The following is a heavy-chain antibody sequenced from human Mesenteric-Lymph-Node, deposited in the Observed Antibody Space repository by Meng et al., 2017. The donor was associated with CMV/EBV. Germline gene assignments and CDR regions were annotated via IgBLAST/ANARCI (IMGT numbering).Heavy chain of an antibody. Sequence: ASVKVSCKASGYTFTRFDISWVRQAPGQGLEWLGRISAYSGDTTFARNLQGRVTMTTDTSTTTAYMELRSLRSDDTAVYYCARQYCGETTCYGEGVLDYYGMDVWGQGTTVTVSS. CDR2: ISAYSGDT. V-gene: IGHV1-18*01. CDR1: GYTFTRFD. J-gene: IGHJ6*02. D-gene: IGHD2-2*01. CDR3: ARQYCGETTCYGEGVLDYYGMDV.